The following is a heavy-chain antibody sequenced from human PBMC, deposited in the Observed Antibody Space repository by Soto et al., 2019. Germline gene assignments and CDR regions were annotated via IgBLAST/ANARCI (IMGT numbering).Heavy chain of an antibody. J-gene: IGHJ6*02. CDR2: ISPFFGTA. Sequence: QVQLVQSGAEVKKPGSSVKVACKASGGTFSSYAISWVRQAPGQGREWRGGISPFFGTANYAQKFQGRVTITAAEYTSTAYMELSSLRSEATAVYYCAREDIVVVVDATTRSRWCRDVWVQGTTVTVS. D-gene: IGHD2-15*01. CDR1: GGTFSSYA. V-gene: IGHV1-69*01. CDR3: AREDIVVVVDATTRSRWCRDV.